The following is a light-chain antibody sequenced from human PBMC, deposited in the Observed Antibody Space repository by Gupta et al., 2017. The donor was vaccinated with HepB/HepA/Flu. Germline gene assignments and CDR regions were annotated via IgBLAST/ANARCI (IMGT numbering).Light chain of an antibody. CDR1: SSDGGGYNY. J-gene: IGLJ2*01. CDR3: SSYAGSDNLRV. Sequence: SALPQPPSASGSPRPSVSVSCTGTSSDGGGYNYVSWYQQHPGKAPKLMIYEVTKRPSGVPDRFSGSKSGNTASLTVAGLQAEDEADYYCSSYAGSDNLRVFGGGTKLTVL. V-gene: IGLV2-8*01. CDR2: EVT.